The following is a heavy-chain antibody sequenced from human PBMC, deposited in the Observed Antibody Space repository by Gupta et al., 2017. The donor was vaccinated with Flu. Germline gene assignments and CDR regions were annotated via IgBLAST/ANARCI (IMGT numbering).Heavy chain of an antibody. CDR1: GGTFSSYA. Sequence: QVQLVQSGAEVKKPGSSVKVSCKVSGGTFSSYAISWVRQAPGQGLEWMGGIIPIFGTANYAQKFQGRVTMTADKSTSTAYMELSSLRSEDTAVYYCARALQWPLIAAKYYYYYMDVWGKGTTVTVSS. V-gene: IGHV1-69*06. J-gene: IGHJ6*03. CDR2: IIPIFGTA. D-gene: IGHD6-25*01. CDR3: ARALQWPLIAAKYYYYYMDV.